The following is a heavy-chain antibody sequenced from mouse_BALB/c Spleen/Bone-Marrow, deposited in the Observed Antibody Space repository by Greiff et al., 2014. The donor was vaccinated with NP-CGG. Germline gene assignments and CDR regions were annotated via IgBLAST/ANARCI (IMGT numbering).Heavy chain of an antibody. Sequence: EVKLMESGGGLVQPGESLKLSCESNEYEFPSHDMSWVRKTPEKRLELVAAINSDGGSTYYPDTMERRFIISRDNTKKTPCLQMSSLRSEDTALYYCARHANWDWFAYWGQGTLVTVSA. CDR3: ARHANWDWFAY. J-gene: IGHJ3*01. V-gene: IGHV5-2*01. CDR2: INSDGGST. CDR1: EYEFPSHD. D-gene: IGHD4-1*01.